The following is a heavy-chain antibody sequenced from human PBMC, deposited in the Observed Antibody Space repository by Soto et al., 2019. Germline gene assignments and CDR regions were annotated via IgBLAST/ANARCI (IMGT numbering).Heavy chain of an antibody. CDR2: ISYDGSNK. J-gene: IGHJ6*02. Sequence: GRPLRLSCAASGFTFGSYAMHWVSKAPGKGLEWVVVISYDGSNKYYADSVKGRFTISRDNSKNTLYLQMNSLRAEDTAVYYCGRDFITMVRGVIINYYYYGRDVWGQGTTVTVSS. CDR1: GFTFGSYA. V-gene: IGHV3-30-3*01. D-gene: IGHD3-10*01. CDR3: GRDFITMVRGVIINYYYYGRDV.